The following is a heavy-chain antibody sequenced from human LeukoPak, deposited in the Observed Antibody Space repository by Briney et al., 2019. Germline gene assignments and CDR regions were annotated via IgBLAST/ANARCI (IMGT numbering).Heavy chain of an antibody. Sequence: ASVKVSCKASGYTFTSYGISWVRQAPGQGLEWMGWISAYNGNTNYAQKLQGRVTMTTDTSTSTAYMELSSLRSEDTAVYYCARSHYDSSGYYFDYWGQGTLVTVSS. V-gene: IGHV1-18*01. CDR2: ISAYNGNT. J-gene: IGHJ4*02. D-gene: IGHD3-22*01. CDR1: GYTFTSYG. CDR3: ARSHYDSSGYYFDY.